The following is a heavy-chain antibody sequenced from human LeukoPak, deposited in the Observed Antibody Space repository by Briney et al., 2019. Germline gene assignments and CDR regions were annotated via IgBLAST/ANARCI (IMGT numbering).Heavy chain of an antibody. J-gene: IGHJ5*02. CDR2: IYPGDSDT. D-gene: IGHD5-18*01. Sequence: GESLKISCKGSGYSFTSYWIGWVRQMPGKGLEWMGIIYPGDSDTRYSPSFQGQVTISADKSISTAYLQWSSLKASDTAMYYCARQQGYSYGYNWFDPRGQGTLVTVSS. V-gene: IGHV5-51*01. CDR3: ARQQGYSYGYNWFDP. CDR1: GYSFTSYW.